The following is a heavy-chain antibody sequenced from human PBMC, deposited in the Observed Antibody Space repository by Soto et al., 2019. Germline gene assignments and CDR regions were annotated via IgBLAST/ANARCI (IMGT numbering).Heavy chain of an antibody. V-gene: IGHV4-31*03. J-gene: IGHJ6*02. CDR1: GGSISSGGYY. Sequence: SETLSLTCTVSGGSISSGGYYWSWIRQHPWKGLEWIGYIYYSGSTYYNPSLESRVTISVDTSKNQFSLKLSSVTAADTAVYYCARSPGTVTTSSPHYYYYYGMDVWGQGXTVTVYS. D-gene: IGHD4-17*01. CDR3: ARSPGTVTTSSPHYYYYYGMDV. CDR2: IYYSGST.